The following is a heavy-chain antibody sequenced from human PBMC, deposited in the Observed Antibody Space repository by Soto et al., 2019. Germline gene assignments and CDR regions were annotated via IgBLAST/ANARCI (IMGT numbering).Heavy chain of an antibody. CDR3: ESPQRGKGVDI. J-gene: IGHJ3*02. V-gene: IGHV4-4*02. D-gene: IGHD6-13*01. Sequence: WETLSLTCAVTGGSIISSIWWSWVRQPPGKGLEWIGEIYHSGSTNYNPSLKSRVTISVDKSKNQFSLKLSSVTAADTAVYYCESPQRGKGVDIWGSGTRVT. CDR2: IYHSGST. CDR1: GGSIISSIW.